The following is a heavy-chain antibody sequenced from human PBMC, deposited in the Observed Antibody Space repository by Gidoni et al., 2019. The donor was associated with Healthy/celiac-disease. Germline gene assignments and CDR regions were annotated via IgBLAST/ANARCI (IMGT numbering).Heavy chain of an antibody. CDR2: ISSSSSTI. Sequence: EVQLVESGGGLVPPGGSLRLSCAASGFPFSSYSMNWVRQAPGKGLEWVSYISSSSSTIYYADSVKGRFTISRDKAKNSLYLQMNSLRDEDTAVYYCARDGVYYDSSGYAPPDYWGQGTLVTVSS. J-gene: IGHJ4*02. D-gene: IGHD3-22*01. V-gene: IGHV3-48*02. CDR3: ARDGVYYDSSGYAPPDY. CDR1: GFPFSSYS.